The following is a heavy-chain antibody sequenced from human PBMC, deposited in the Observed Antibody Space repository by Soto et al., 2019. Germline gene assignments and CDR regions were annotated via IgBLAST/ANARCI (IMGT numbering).Heavy chain of an antibody. CDR3: ARATYSSSWDFDY. J-gene: IGHJ4*02. V-gene: IGHV3-13*01. D-gene: IGHD6-13*01. CDR1: GFTFSSYD. CDR2: IGTAGDT. Sequence: GGSLRLSCAASGFTFSSYDVHWVRQATGKGLEWVSAIGTAGDTYYPGSVKGRFTISRENAKNSLYLQMNSLRAGDTAVYYCARATYSSSWDFDYWGQGTLVTVSS.